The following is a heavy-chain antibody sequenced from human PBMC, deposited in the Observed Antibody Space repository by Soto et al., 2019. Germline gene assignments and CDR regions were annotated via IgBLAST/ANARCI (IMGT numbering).Heavy chain of an antibody. D-gene: IGHD3-10*01. J-gene: IGHJ4*02. CDR3: ARGLRITMVRGVFPFDY. Sequence: PGGSLRLSYAASGFTFSSYSMNWVRQAPGKGLEWVSSISSSSSYIYYADSVKGRFTISRDNAKNSLYLQMNSLRAEDTAVYYCARGLRITMVRGVFPFDYWGQGTLVTVSS. CDR2: ISSSSSYI. V-gene: IGHV3-21*01. CDR1: GFTFSSYS.